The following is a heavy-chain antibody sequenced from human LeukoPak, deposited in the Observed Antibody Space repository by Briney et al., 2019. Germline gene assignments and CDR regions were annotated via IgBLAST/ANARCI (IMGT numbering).Heavy chain of an antibody. CDR3: AKDLRSSSWYAAY. Sequence: PGRSLRLSCAVSGFTFSSYAMNWVRQAPGKGLEWVSSISASGGGTYYADSVKGRFTISRDNSKNTLYLEMNSLRAEDTAVYYCAKDLRSSSWYAAYWGQGTLLTVSS. D-gene: IGHD6-13*01. CDR2: ISASGGGT. CDR1: GFTFSSYA. V-gene: IGHV3-23*01. J-gene: IGHJ4*02.